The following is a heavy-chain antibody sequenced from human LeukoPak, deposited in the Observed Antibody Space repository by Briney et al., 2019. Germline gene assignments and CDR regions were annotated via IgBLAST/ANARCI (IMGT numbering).Heavy chain of an antibody. CDR3: ARDLGYSSSWYNWFDP. V-gene: IGHV1-18*01. J-gene: IGHJ5*02. Sequence: GASVKVSCKASGYTFTSYGISWVRQAPGQGLEWMEWISAYNGNTNYAQKLQGRVTMTTDTSTSTAYMELRSLRSDDTAVYYCARDLGYSSSWYNWFDPWGQGTLVTVSS. CDR2: ISAYNGNT. CDR1: GYTFTSYG. D-gene: IGHD6-13*01.